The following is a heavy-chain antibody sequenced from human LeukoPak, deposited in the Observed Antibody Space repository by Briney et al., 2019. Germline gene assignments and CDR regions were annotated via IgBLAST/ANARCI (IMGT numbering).Heavy chain of an antibody. Sequence: ASVKVSCKASGYTFSGYAIYWVRQAPGQGFEWMGWINAGNGHTKYSQNFQGRVTITRDSSANIVYMDVSSLTSEDTAVYYCARGIWSAARVDYYLDNWGRGTLVTVSS. CDR3: ARGIWSAARVDYYLDN. J-gene: IGHJ4*02. CDR1: GYTFSGYA. CDR2: INAGNGHT. V-gene: IGHV1-3*01. D-gene: IGHD2-21*01.